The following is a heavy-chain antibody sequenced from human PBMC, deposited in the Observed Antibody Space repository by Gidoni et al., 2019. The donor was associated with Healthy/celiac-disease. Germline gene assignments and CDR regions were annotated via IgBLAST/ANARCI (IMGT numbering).Heavy chain of an antibody. V-gene: IGHV4-4*07. CDR2: IDTSGST. J-gene: IGHJ6*02. CDR1: GGSINSYF. D-gene: IGHD2-2*02. Sequence: QVQLQESGPGLVKPSETLSLTCTVSGGSINSYFWSWIRQPAGKGLEWIGRIDTSGSTNYHPSLKSRVTMSVDTSKNQFSLKLISVTAADTAVYYCARDWGCSSTSCYSFGYYYYGMDVWGQGTTVTVSS. CDR3: ARDWGCSSTSCYSFGYYYYGMDV.